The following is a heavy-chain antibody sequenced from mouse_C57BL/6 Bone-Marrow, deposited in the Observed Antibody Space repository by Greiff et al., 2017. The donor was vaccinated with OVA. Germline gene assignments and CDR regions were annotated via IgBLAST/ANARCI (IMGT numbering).Heavy chain of an antibody. CDR2: IDPSDGYT. CDR3: ARSGAAQATGFAD. V-gene: IGHV1-50*01. J-gene: IGHJ3*01. D-gene: IGHD3-2*02. Sequence: QVQLQQPGAELVKPGASVKLSCKASGYTFTSYWMQWVKQRPGQGLEWIGEIDPSDGYTNYNQKFKGKATLTVDTSSSTAYMQLSSLTSEDSAVYYCARSGAAQATGFADWGQGTLVTVSA. CDR1: GYTFTSYW.